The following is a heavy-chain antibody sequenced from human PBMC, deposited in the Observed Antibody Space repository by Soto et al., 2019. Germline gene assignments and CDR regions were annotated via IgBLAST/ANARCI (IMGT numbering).Heavy chain of an antibody. CDR1: GYTFTSYA. CDR3: ARGPLLWGDV. D-gene: IGHD3-10*01. V-gene: IGHV1-3*01. CDR2: INAGNGNT. Sequence: QVQLVQSGAEVKKPGASVKVSCKASGYTFTSYALHWVRQAPGQRLEWMGWINAGNGNTKYSQKFQGRVTITRDTSASTAYMEMSRLRSEDTAVYYCARGPLLWGDVWGQGTTVTVSS. J-gene: IGHJ6*01.